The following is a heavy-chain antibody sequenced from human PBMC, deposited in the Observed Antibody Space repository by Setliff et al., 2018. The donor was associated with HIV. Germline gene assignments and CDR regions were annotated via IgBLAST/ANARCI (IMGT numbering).Heavy chain of an antibody. CDR3: ARLKIYEGTSKLSTFMRGVARKYYFES. CDR1: GASISDNTYS. D-gene: IGHD3-16*02. J-gene: IGHJ4*02. Sequence: PSETLSLTCGVSGASISDNTYSWGWVRQPPGQGLEWLGSFYFGGNTHYNPSLRSRLTISVDTSTNQFSLRVTSVTAADTAIYYCARLKIYEGTSKLSTFMRGVARKYYFESWGQGKLVTVPS. V-gene: IGHV4-39*01. CDR2: FYFGGNT.